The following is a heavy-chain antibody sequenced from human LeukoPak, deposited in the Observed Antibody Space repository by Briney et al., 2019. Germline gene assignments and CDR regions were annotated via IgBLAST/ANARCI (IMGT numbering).Heavy chain of an antibody. CDR2: INPSGGST. CDR1: GYTFTSYG. CDR3: AREDCSSTSCYNWFDP. D-gene: IGHD2-2*01. V-gene: IGHV1-46*01. Sequence: ASVKVSCKASGYTFTSYGISWVRQAPGQGLEWMGIINPSGGSTSYAQKFQGRVTMTRDTSTSTVYMELSSLRSEDTAVYYCAREDCSSTSCYNWFDPWGQGTLVTVSS. J-gene: IGHJ5*02.